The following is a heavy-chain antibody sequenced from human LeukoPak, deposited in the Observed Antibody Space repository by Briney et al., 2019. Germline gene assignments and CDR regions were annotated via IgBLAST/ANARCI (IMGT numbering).Heavy chain of an antibody. D-gene: IGHD3-10*01. CDR1: GGSISKFY. CDR3: ARGGFREFDS. J-gene: IGHJ4*02. Sequence: SETLSLTCTVSGGSISKFYWSWIRQPPGKGLEWIGYIYYSGSTNYNPSLKSRVTISVDTSKNQFSLKLSSVTAADTAVYYCARGGFREFDSWGQGTLVIVSS. CDR2: IYYSGST. V-gene: IGHV4-59*01.